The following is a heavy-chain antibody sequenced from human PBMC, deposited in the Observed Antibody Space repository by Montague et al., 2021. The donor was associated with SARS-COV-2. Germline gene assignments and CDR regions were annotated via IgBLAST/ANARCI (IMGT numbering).Heavy chain of an antibody. CDR2: ISGRGSYT. CDR1: GFTFSDYY. D-gene: IGHD1-14*01. V-gene: IGHV3-11*03. J-gene: IGHJ4*02. Sequence: SLRLSCAASGFTFSDYYMSWIRQAPGKGLEWVSYISGRGSYTDYADSVXGRFTISRDNARKSLYLEMNSLRAEDTAVYYCARLVGVESNRRVYFNYWGQGTLVTVSS. CDR3: ARLVGVESNRRVYFNY.